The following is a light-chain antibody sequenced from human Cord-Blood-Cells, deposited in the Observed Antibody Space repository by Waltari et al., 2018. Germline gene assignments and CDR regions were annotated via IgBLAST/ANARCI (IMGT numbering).Light chain of an antibody. V-gene: IGLV3-1*01. CDR1: KLGDKY. CDR2: QDS. Sequence: SYELTQPPSVSVSPGQTASITCSGAKLGDKYACWYQQKPGQYPVLVIYQDSKRPSGIPERLSGSDSGNTATLTISGTQAMDEADYYGQAWDSSTVVFGGGTKLTVL. CDR3: QAWDSSTVV. J-gene: IGLJ2*01.